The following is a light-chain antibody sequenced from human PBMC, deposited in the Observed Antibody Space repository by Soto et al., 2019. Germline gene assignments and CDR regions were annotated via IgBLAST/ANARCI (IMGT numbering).Light chain of an antibody. CDR3: VLYMGSGIWV. CDR2: NTN. Sequence: QAVVTQEPSFSVSPGRTVTLTCRVSSCSVSTSYHPSWYQQTPGQPPRTLIYNTNTRSSGVPDRFSGSILGNKAALTITGAQADDESDYYCVLYMGSGIWVFGGGTKVTVL. J-gene: IGLJ3*02. V-gene: IGLV8-61*01. CDR1: SCSVSTSYH.